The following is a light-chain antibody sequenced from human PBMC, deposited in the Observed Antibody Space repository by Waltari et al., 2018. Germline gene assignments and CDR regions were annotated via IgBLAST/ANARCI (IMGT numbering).Light chain of an antibody. CDR3: LQYNSYPWT. CDR1: QSIVVW. CDR2: RAS. J-gene: IGKJ1*01. Sequence: DIQVTQSPSTLSASVGDRVTITCRASQSIVVWLAWYQQKPGKAPRLLIDRASYLESRVPSRFSGSASGTAFTLTISSLQADDFATYYCLQYNSYPWTFGQGTTVEIK. V-gene: IGKV1-5*03.